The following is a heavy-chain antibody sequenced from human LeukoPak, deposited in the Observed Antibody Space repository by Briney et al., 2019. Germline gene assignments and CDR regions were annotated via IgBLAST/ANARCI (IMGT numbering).Heavy chain of an antibody. V-gene: IGHV3-7*01. CDR1: GFTFSTYA. CDR2: IKQDGSEK. J-gene: IGHJ5*02. Sequence: GGSLRLSCAASGFTFSTYAMSWVRQAPGKGLEWVANIKQDGSEKYYVDSVKGRFTISRDNAKNSLYLQMNSLRAEDTAVYYCAREEIAVNWFDPWGQGTLVTVSS. D-gene: IGHD6-19*01. CDR3: AREEIAVNWFDP.